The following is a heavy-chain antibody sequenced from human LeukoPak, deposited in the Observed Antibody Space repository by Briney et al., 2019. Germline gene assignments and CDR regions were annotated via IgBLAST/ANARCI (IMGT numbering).Heavy chain of an antibody. CDR3: ARERYDILAAYGMDV. J-gene: IGHJ6*02. V-gene: IGHV3-33*01. Sequence: PGGSLRLSCAASGFTFSSYGMHWVRQAPGKGLEWVAVIWYDGSNKYYADSVKGRFTISRDNSKNTLYLQMNSLRAEDTAVYYCARERYDILAAYGMDVWGQGTTVTVSS. D-gene: IGHD3-9*01. CDR2: IWYDGSNK. CDR1: GFTFSSYG.